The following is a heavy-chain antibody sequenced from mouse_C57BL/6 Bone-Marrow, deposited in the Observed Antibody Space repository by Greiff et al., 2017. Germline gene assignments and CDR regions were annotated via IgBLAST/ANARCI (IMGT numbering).Heavy chain of an antibody. V-gene: IGHV1-18*01. CDR1: GYTFTDYN. CDR2: INPNNGGT. J-gene: IGHJ4*01. D-gene: IGHD1-1*01. Sequence: EVKLVESGPELVKPGASVKIPCKASGYTFTDYNMDWVKQSHGKSLEWIGDINPNNGGTIYNQKFKGKATLTVDKSSSTAYMELRSLTSEDTAVYYCARSILLRLDYWGQGTSVTVSS. CDR3: ARSILLRLDY.